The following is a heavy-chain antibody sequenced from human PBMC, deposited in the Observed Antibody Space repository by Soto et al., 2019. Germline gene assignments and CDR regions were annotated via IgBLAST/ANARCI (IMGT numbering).Heavy chain of an antibody. CDR1: GYTFTSYG. D-gene: IGHD5-18*01. Sequence: ASVKVSCKASGYTFTSYGISWVRQAPGQGLEWMGWISAYNGNTNYAQKLQGRVTMTTDTSTSTAYMELRRLRSDDTAVYYCARGSVGYSYGHGYDYWGQGNLVTVSS. V-gene: IGHV1-18*01. CDR3: ARGSVGYSYGHGYDY. CDR2: ISAYNGNT. J-gene: IGHJ4*02.